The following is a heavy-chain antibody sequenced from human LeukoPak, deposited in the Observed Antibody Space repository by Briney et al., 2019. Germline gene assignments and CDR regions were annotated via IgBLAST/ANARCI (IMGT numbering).Heavy chain of an antibody. CDR1: GGTFSSYA. Sequence: GSSVKVSCKASGGTFSSYAISWVRQAPGQGLEWTGRIIPIFGTANYAQKFQGRVTITTDESTSTAYMELSSLRSEDTAVYYCARDDDGGSYSDWGQGTLVTVSS. D-gene: IGHD1-26*01. CDR2: IIPIFGTA. CDR3: ARDDDGGSYSD. V-gene: IGHV1-69*05. J-gene: IGHJ4*02.